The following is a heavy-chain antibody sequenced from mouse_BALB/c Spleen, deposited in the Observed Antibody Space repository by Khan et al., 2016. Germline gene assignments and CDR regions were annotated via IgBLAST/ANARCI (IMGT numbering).Heavy chain of an antibody. CDR3: AEDYYCSNWFAY. V-gene: IGHV9-3*02. Sequence: QIQLVQSGPELKKPGETVKISCKASGYTFTNYGMNWVKQAPGKGLKWMGWINTNTGEPTYAEEFKGRFAFSLETSASTAYLQINNLKNEDTATYCCAEDYYCSNWFAYWGQGTLVTVSA. CDR1: GYTFTNYG. CDR2: INTNTGEP. D-gene: IGHD1-1*01. J-gene: IGHJ3*01.